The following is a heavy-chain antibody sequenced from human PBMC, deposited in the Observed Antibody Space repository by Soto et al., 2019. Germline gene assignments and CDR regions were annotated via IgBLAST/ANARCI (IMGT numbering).Heavy chain of an antibody. CDR2: IYYSGST. CDR3: ARRWGRTFDY. V-gene: IGHV4-61*08. Sequence: SETLSLTCAVSGGSISSGDSSWSWIRQPPGKGLEWIGYIYYSGSTNYNPSLKSRVTISVDTSKNQFSLKLGSVTAADTAVYYCARRWGRTFDYWGQGTLVTVSS. D-gene: IGHD7-27*01. J-gene: IGHJ4*02. CDR1: GGSISSGDSS.